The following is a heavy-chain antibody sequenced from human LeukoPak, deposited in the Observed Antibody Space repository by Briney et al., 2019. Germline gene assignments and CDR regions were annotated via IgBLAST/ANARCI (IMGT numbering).Heavy chain of an antibody. J-gene: IGHJ4*02. CDR2: IDPSDSYT. CDR1: GYSFTSYW. V-gene: IGHV5-10-1*01. D-gene: IGHD3-22*01. CDR3: ARHLPSTYYFDSSTYPPDDY. Sequence: GESLKISCKGSGYSFTSYWISWVRQMPGKGLEWMGRIDPSDSYTNYSPSFQGHVTISADESISTAYLQWSSLKASDTAMYYCARHLPSTYYFDSSTYPPDDYWGQGTLVTVSS.